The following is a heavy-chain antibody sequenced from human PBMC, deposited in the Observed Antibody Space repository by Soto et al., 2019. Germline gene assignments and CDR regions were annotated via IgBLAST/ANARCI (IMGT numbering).Heavy chain of an antibody. CDR3: AKGGPPFDL. J-gene: IGHJ2*01. Sequence: EVQLLESGGGLVQPGGSLRLSCAASQFTFSYYAMGWVRQAPGKGLEWVSLISGAGGCTNYADSVKGRFAISRDNSANTLYLQMNSLGAEDTAVYYCAKGGPPFDLWGRGTLVIVSS. V-gene: IGHV3-23*01. CDR1: QFTFSYYA. CDR2: ISGAGGCT.